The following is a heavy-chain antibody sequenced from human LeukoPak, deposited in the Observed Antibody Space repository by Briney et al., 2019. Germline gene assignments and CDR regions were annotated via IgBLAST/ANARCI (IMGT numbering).Heavy chain of an antibody. CDR1: GFTLSSYL. D-gene: IGHD3-22*01. V-gene: IGHV3-74*01. CDR2: IKSDGST. J-gene: IGHJ1*01. Sequence: GGSLRHSCSASGFTLSSYLMHWVRQAPGKGLVWVSRIKSDGSTNYADSVKGRFTISRDNAKNTLSLQMNSLRAEDTGVYYCARAPSEIGVYYPEYFRHWGQGTLLTVSS. CDR3: ARAPSEIGVYYPEYFRH.